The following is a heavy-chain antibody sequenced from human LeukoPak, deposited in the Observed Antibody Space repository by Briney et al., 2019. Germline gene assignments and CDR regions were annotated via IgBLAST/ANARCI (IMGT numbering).Heavy chain of an antibody. V-gene: IGHV3-23*01. CDR3: AKDGPHPYYDFWSGYSRPDY. CDR1: GFTFSSYA. J-gene: IGHJ4*02. CDR2: ISGSGGST. D-gene: IGHD3-3*01. Sequence: SGGSLRLSCAASGFTFSSYAMSWVRQAPGKGLEWVSAISGSGGSTYYADSVKGRFTISRDNSKNTLYLQMNSLRAEDTAVYYCAKDGPHPYYDFWSGYSRPDYWGQGTLVTVSS.